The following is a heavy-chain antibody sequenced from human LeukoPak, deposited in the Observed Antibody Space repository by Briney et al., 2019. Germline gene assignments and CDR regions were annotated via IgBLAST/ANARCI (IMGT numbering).Heavy chain of an antibody. J-gene: IGHJ4*02. CDR2: VSAYNGAT. CDR3: ARVDLYWDSSGYSQAANDY. D-gene: IGHD3-22*01. CDR1: GYTFTSYA. V-gene: IGHV1-18*01. Sequence: ASVKVSCKASGYTFTSYAISWVRQAPGQGLEWMGWVSAYNGATKYAQKFQGRVTMATDTPTSTAYMELRSLRSDGTAVYYCARVDLYWDSSGYSQAANDYWGQGTLVTVSS.